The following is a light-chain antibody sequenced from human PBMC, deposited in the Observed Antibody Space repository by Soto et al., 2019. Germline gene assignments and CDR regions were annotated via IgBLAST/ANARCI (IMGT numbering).Light chain of an antibody. CDR3: QQLNSDPHT. V-gene: IGKV1-9*01. Sequence: DIQLTQSPSFLSTSVGDRLTITCRASQGISSYLAWYQQKPGKAPKLLIYAASTLQSGVPSRFSGSGSGTEVTLTITSLQPEEFATYYGQQLNSDPHTFGGGTKMDIK. CDR2: AAS. CDR1: QGISSY. J-gene: IGKJ4*02.